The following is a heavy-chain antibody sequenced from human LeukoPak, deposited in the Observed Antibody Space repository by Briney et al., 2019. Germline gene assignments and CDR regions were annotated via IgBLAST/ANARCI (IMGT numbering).Heavy chain of an antibody. CDR2: LSHDDRHA. J-gene: IGHJ6*02. V-gene: IGHV3-30*18. CDR3: AKVPGITSSDYHYGMDA. D-gene: IGHD3-10*01. CDR1: GFPFSAYG. Sequence: PGRSLRLSCTASGFPFSAYGMHWVRQPPGKGLEWVAVLSHDDRHAYFADSVKGRFTISRDNSKSTLYLQMDSLRLEDTAIYYCAKVPGITSSDYHYGMDAWGQGTALIVSS.